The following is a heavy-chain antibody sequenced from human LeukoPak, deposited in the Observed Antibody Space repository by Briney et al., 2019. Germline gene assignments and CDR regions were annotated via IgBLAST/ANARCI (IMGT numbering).Heavy chain of an antibody. CDR1: GYIFTSYY. CDR3: ARGRNYYDSSRYYYEGDAFDI. CDR2: INPSGGSI. Sequence: RASVKVSCKASGYIFTSYYMYWVRQAPGQGLEWMGIINPSGGSIRYAQKFRGRVTMTRDTSTSTVYMELSSLRSEDTAVYYCARGRNYYDSSRYYYEGDAFDIWGQGTMVTVSS. V-gene: IGHV1-46*01. J-gene: IGHJ3*02. D-gene: IGHD3-22*01.